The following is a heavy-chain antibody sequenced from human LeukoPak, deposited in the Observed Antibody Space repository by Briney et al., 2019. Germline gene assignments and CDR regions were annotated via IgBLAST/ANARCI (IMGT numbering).Heavy chain of an antibody. CDR2: ISAYNGNT. CDR3: AADVYSYGFDY. Sequence: ASVKVSCKASGYTFTSYGISWVRQAPGQGLEWMGWISAYNGNTNYAQKVQGRVTMTTDTSTSTAYMELSSLRSEDTAVYYCAADVYSYGFDYWGQGTLVTVSS. J-gene: IGHJ4*02. D-gene: IGHD5-18*01. V-gene: IGHV1-18*01. CDR1: GYTFTSYG.